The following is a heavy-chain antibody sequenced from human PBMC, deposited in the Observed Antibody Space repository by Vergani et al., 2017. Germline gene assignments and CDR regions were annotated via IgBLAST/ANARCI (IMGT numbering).Heavy chain of an antibody. D-gene: IGHD1-26*01. V-gene: IGHV3-33*01. CDR2: IWYDGSNK. CDR1: GFTFSSYG. CDR3: ARMGVGATPPYYFDY. Sequence: QVQLVESGGGVVQPGRSLRLSCAASGFTFSSYGMHWVRQAPGKGLEWVAVIWYDGSNKYYADSVKGRFTISRDNSKNTLYLQMNSLRAEDTAVYYCARMGVGATPPYYFDYWGQGTLVTVSS. J-gene: IGHJ4*02.